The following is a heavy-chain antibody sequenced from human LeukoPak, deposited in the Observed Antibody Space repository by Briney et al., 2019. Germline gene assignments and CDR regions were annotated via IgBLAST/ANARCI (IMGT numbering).Heavy chain of an antibody. D-gene: IGHD2-15*01. CDR3: AKVVDCSGGSCYGVYFDY. CDR1: GFTFSSYA. J-gene: IGHJ4*02. CDR2: ISGSGGST. Sequence: GGSLRLSCAASGFTFSSYAMSWVRQAPGKGLEWVPAISGSGGSTYYADSVKGRFTISRDNSKNTLYLQMNSLRAEDTAVYYCAKVVDCSGGSCYGVYFDYWGQGTLVTVSS. V-gene: IGHV3-23*01.